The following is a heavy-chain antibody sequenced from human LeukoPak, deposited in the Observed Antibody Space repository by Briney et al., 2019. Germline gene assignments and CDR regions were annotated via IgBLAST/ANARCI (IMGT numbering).Heavy chain of an antibody. V-gene: IGHV4-59*01. CDR3: ARNYGSGSYIGWFDP. J-gene: IGHJ5*02. CDR1: GGSISSYY. Sequence: SETLSLTCTVSGGSISSYYWSWIRQPPGKGLEWIGYIYYSGSTNHNPSLKSRVTISVDTSKNQFSLKLSSVTAADTAVYYCARNYGSGSYIGWFDPWGQGTLVTVSS. CDR2: IYYSGST. D-gene: IGHD3-10*01.